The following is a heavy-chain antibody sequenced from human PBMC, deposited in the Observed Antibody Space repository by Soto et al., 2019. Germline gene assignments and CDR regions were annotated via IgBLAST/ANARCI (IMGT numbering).Heavy chain of an antibody. V-gene: IGHV4-34*01. CDR1: GGCFSGYY. D-gene: IGHD6-13*01. J-gene: IGHJ4*02. CDR3: ARGGAAAGRRRYFDY. Sequence: PSETLSLTCAVYGGCFSGYYWSWIRQPPGKGLEWIGEINHSGSTNYNPSLKSRVTISVDTSKNQFSLKLSSVTAADTAVYYCARGGAAAGRRRYFDYWGQGTLVTVSS. CDR2: INHSGST.